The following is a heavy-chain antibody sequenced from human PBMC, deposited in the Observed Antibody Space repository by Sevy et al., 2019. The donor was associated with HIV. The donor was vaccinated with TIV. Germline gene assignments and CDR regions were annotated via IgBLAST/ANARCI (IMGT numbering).Heavy chain of an antibody. CDR1: GGSFSGYY. CDR2: INHSGST. D-gene: IGHD1-26*01. CDR3: ARDRLRWELNPYYYYMDV. V-gene: IGHV4-34*01. Sequence: SETLSLTCAVYGGSFSGYYWIWIRQPPGKGLEWIGEINHSGSTNYNPSLKSRVTISVDTSKNQFSLKLSSVTAADTAVYYCARDRLRWELNPYYYYMDVWGKGTTVTVSS. J-gene: IGHJ6*03.